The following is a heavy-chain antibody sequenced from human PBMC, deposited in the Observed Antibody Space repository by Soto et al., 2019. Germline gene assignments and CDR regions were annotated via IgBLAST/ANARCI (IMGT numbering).Heavy chain of an antibody. CDR2: ISGSGGST. D-gene: IGHD2-21*02. CDR1: GFTFSSYA. Sequence: GGSLRLSCAASGFTFSSYAMSWFRQAPGKGLEWVPAISGSGGSTYYADSVKGRFTISRDNSKNTLYLQMNSLRAEDTAVYYCAKDPSRRHIVVVTNTHRGSAEYFQHWGQGTLVTVSS. V-gene: IGHV3-23*01. CDR3: AKDPSRRHIVVVTNTHRGSAEYFQH. J-gene: IGHJ1*01.